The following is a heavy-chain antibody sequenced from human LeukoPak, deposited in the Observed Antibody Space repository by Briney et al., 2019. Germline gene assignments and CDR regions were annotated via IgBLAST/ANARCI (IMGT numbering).Heavy chain of an antibody. CDR2: IYTSGST. Sequence: SETLSLTCAVSGGSISSYYWSWIRQPAGKGLEWIGRIYTSGSTYYNPSLKSRVTISVDTSKNQFSLKLSSVTAADTAVYYCASTLLESATDYYMDVWGKGTTVTISS. V-gene: IGHV4-4*07. J-gene: IGHJ6*03. CDR3: ASTLLESATDYYMDV. CDR1: GGSISSYY. D-gene: IGHD2-21*01.